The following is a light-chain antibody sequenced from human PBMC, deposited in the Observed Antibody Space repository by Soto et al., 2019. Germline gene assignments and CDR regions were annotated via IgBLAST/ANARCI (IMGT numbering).Light chain of an antibody. CDR1: QSVSSY. J-gene: IGKJ5*01. V-gene: IGKV3-20*01. Sequence: EIVLSQSPATLSLSPGERATLSCRASQSVSSYLAWYQQKPGQAPRLLIYGASIRATGIPDRFSGSGSGTDFALTISRLEPEDFAVYYCQQSGSSSTFGLGTRLEIK. CDR2: GAS. CDR3: QQSGSSST.